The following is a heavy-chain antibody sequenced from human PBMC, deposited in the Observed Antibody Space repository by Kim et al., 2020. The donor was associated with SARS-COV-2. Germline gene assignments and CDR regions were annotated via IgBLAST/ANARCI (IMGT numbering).Heavy chain of an antibody. D-gene: IGHD6-13*01. J-gene: IGHJ4*02. CDR3: ARVGQQLVLPSYYFDY. Sequence: SVKVSCKASGGSFSSYAITWVRQAPGQGLEWMGGTIPMFGSPHYAQKFQGRVTITADGSASTAYMELSSLTSEDTAVYYCARVGQQLVLPSYYFDYWGQGTPVTVSS. CDR2: TIPMFGSP. CDR1: GGSFSSYA. V-gene: IGHV1-69*13.